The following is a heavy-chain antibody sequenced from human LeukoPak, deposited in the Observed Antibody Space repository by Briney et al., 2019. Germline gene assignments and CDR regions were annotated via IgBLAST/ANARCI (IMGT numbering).Heavy chain of an antibody. CDR1: GGSISSNTYY. V-gene: IGHV4-39*01. J-gene: IGHJ3*02. D-gene: IGHD6-19*01. Sequence: PSETLSLTCTVSGGSISSNTYYWGWIRQPPGKGLEWIGSIYYGGTTNYNPSLKSRVTIFVDTSKNQFSLRLSSVTAADSAIYYCARRTGTAPGWYGASDIWGQGTMVTVSS. CDR2: IYYGGTT. CDR3: ARRTGTAPGWYGASDI.